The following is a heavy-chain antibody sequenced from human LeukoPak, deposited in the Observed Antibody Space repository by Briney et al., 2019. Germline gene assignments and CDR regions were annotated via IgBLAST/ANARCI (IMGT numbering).Heavy chain of an antibody. CDR1: GFSFSSYW. Sequence: GGSLRLSCAVSGFSFSSYWMSWVRQAPGKGLECVANIKTDGSEKYYLDSVRGRFTISRDNAKSTLYLQMNSLRPEDTALYYCVRDLRTDYAFDSWGQGTLVTVSS. D-gene: IGHD4/OR15-4a*01. V-gene: IGHV3-7*03. J-gene: IGHJ4*02. CDR2: IKTDGSEK. CDR3: VRDLRTDYAFDS.